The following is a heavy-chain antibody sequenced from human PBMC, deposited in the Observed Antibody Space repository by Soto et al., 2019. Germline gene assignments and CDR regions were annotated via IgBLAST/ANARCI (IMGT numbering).Heavy chain of an antibody. CDR3: AMVDVYVTPSPQDV. Sequence: QVQLVQSGAEVKNPGASVKVSCKASGYSFTRYGIGWARQAPGQGLEWMGWINAYNGNTNYAQNLQGRLTLTTDTSXTTAYMELRSLRSNDTAIYYCAMVDVYVTPSPQDVWGQGTTVTVSS. V-gene: IGHV1-18*01. D-gene: IGHD3-16*01. J-gene: IGHJ6*02. CDR1: GYSFTRYG. CDR2: INAYNGNT.